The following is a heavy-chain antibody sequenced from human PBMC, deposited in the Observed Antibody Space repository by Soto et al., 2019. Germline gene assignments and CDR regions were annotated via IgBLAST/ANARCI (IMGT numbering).Heavy chain of an antibody. CDR1: GYTFTHYY. CDR3: SRLTTMVREINDDPFDF. Sequence: ASVKVSCKASGYTFTHYYIHWVRQAPGQGLEWMGVINPTGGRASYAPKFQGRVTLTRDTSTSTAYMELSSLRSDDTAVYFCSRLTTMVREINDDPFDFWGQGTLVTVSS. CDR2: INPTGGRA. V-gene: IGHV1-46*03. D-gene: IGHD3-10*01. J-gene: IGHJ3*01.